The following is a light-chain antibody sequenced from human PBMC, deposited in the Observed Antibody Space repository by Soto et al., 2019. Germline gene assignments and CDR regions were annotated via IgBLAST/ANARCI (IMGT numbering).Light chain of an antibody. Sequence: DIQMTQSPSSVSASVGDRVTITCRASQGISSRLAWYQQKPGKAPNLLIYSASSLQSRVQSRFSGSGSETDFTLTIGSLQPEDFATYYCQQSNSFPLTFGGGTKVEIK. CDR2: SAS. CDR1: QGISSR. J-gene: IGKJ4*01. CDR3: QQSNSFPLT. V-gene: IGKV1-12*01.